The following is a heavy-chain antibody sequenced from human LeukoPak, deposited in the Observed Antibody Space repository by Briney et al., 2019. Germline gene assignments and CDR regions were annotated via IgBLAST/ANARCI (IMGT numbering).Heavy chain of an antibody. Sequence: GSLRLSCAASGFTFSSNGIHWVRQAPGKGLEWVAVIAYDGSNKVYADSVKGRFTISRDNSKNTLYLQMNSLRGEDTAVYYCAKEKAIATINYGLDVWGQGTTVTVSS. V-gene: IGHV3-30*18. CDR1: GFTFSSNG. D-gene: IGHD1-1*01. J-gene: IGHJ6*02. CDR2: IAYDGSNK. CDR3: AKEKAIATINYGLDV.